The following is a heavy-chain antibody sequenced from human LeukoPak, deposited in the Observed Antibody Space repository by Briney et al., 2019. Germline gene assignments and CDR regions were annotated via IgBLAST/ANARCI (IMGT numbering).Heavy chain of an antibody. V-gene: IGHV1-69*06. CDR1: GCTFSSYA. CDR3: ARERRSGSYYSLADY. J-gene: IGHJ4*02. D-gene: IGHD1-26*01. CDR2: IIPSFGTA. Sequence: SVKVSCKSSGCTFSSYAISWLRQAPGQGLEWMGRIIPSFGTANYAQKFQGRVTITADKSTSTAYMELSSLRSEDTAVYYCARERRSGSYYSLADYWGQGTLVTVPS.